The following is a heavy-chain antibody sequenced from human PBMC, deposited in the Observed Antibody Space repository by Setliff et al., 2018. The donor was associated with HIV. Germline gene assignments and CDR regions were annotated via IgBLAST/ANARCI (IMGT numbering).Heavy chain of an antibody. V-gene: IGHV4-59*01. Sequence: SETLSLTCTVSGGSISSYYWSWIRQPPGKGLEWIGYIYYSGSTNYNPSLRSRVTISVDTSKNQFSLKLSSVTAADTAVYYCARGGGYNALFDYWGQGTLVTVSS. CDR3: ARGGGYNALFDY. D-gene: IGHD5-12*01. CDR1: GGSISSYY. CDR2: IYYSGST. J-gene: IGHJ4*02.